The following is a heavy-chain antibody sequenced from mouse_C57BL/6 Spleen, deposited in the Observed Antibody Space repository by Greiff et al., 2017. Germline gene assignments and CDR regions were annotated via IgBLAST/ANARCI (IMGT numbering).Heavy chain of an antibody. CDR2: IYPGGGYT. CDR3: ARGSKKGDDYFDY. Sequence: VQVVESGAELVRPGTSVKMSCKASGYTFTNYWIGWAKQRPGHGLEWIGDIYPGGGYTNYNEKFKGKATLTADKSSSTAYMQFSSLTSEDSAIYYCARGSKKGDDYFDYWGQGTTLTVSS. J-gene: IGHJ2*01. D-gene: IGHD2-5*01. CDR1: GYTFTNYW. V-gene: IGHV1-63*01.